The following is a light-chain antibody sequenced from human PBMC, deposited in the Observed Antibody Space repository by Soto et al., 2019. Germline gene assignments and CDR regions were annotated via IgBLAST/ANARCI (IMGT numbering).Light chain of an antibody. Sequence: IQLTQSPSSLSASVGDRVTITCRASQGISSYLAWYQQKPGKAPKLLIYAASTLQSGVPSRFSGSGSGTDFTLTISSLEPEDSAVYYCQQRANWPHAFGQGTKLEIK. CDR2: AAS. CDR3: QQRANWPHA. CDR1: QGISSY. J-gene: IGKJ2*01. V-gene: IGKV1-9*01.